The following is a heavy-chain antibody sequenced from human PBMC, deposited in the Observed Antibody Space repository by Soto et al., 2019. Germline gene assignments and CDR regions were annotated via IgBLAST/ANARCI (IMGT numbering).Heavy chain of an antibody. J-gene: IGHJ4*02. D-gene: IGHD1-26*01. Sequence: PSESLSVTWTVPSLSSSSSNNYWAWILEPPWKGLEWIGNIYYTEDTYYNPSLKSRVTISVDTSKNQVSLKLFSVTAADTAVHYCVSSAKWEPLFDYWVQVALVTVSS. CDR2: IYYTEDT. V-gene: IGHV4-39*01. CDR1: SLSSSSSNNY. CDR3: VSSAKWEPLFDY.